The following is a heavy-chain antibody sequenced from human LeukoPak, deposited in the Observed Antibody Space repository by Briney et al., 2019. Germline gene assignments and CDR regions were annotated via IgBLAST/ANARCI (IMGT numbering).Heavy chain of an antibody. CDR2: IYNSGST. D-gene: IGHD1-26*01. CDR1: GGSFSSYY. Sequence: SETLSLTCAVYGGSFSSYYWSWIRQPAGKGLEWIGRIYNSGSTTYNPSLKSRVTISVDTSKNQFSLKLSSVTAADTAVYYCASKVSGSYFDYWGQGTLVTVSS. CDR3: ASKVSGSYFDY. J-gene: IGHJ4*02. V-gene: IGHV4-59*10.